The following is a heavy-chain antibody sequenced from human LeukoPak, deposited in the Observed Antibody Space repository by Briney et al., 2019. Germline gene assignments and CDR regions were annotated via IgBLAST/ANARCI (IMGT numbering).Heavy chain of an antibody. D-gene: IGHD3-10*01. J-gene: IGHJ4*02. CDR3: ARLSFGELSD. V-gene: IGHV4-38-2*01. CDR1: GYSISSGYY. Sequence: SETLSLTXAVSGYSISSGYYWGWIRQPPGKGLEWIGSISHSGRTYYNPSLESRVTMSVDTSKNQFSLRLSPVTAADTAVYYCARLSFGELSDWGRGTLVTVSS. CDR2: ISHSGRT.